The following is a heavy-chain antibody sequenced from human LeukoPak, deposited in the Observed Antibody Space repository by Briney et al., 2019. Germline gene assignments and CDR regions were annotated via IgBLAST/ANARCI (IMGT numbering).Heavy chain of an antibody. CDR1: GGSISSYY. V-gene: IGHV4-59*08. Sequence: SETLSLICTVSGGSISSYYWSWIRQPPGKGLEWIGYIHYSGSTNYNPSLKSRVTISVDTSKKQFTLKLSSVTAADTAVYYCASDTYYHGLDVWGQGTTVTVSS. CDR2: IHYSGST. CDR3: ASDTYYHGLDV. D-gene: IGHD3-9*01. J-gene: IGHJ6*02.